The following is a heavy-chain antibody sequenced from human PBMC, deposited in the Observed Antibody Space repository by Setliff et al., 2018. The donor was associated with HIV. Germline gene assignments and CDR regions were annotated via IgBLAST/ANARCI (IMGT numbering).Heavy chain of an antibody. Sequence: KPSETLSLTCTVSGASISTYYWSWIRQPPGKGLEWIGYTHISGITNYNPSLKSRLTISVDTSKTQFSLKLNSVTAADTAVYYCARVRGGTSRGFLDFWGQGTLVTVSS. V-gene: IGHV4-4*08. D-gene: IGHD3-10*01. CDR3: ARVRGGTSRGFLDF. CDR1: GASISTYY. CDR2: THISGIT. J-gene: IGHJ4*02.